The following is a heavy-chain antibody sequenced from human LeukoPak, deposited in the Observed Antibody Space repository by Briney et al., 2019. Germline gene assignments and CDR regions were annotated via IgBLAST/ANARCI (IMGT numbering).Heavy chain of an antibody. CDR3: ARDKVWQLVRTLNGKNWFDP. J-gene: IGHJ5*02. D-gene: IGHD6-13*01. CDR2: IYYSGST. Sequence: SETLSLTCTVSGGSISSYYWSWIRQPPGKGLEWIGYIYYSGSTNYNPSLKSRVTISVDTSKNQFSLKLSSVTAADTAVYYCARDKVWQLVRTLNGKNWFDPWGQGTLVTVSS. CDR1: GGSISSYY. V-gene: IGHV4-59*12.